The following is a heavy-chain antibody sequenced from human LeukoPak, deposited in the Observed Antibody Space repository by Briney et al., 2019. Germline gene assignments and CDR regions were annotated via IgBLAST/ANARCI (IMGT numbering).Heavy chain of an antibody. Sequence: KAGGSLRLSCAASGFTFSDYYMSWIRQAPGKGLEWVSYISSSGSTIYYADSVKGRFTISRDNAKNSLYLQMNSLRAEDTAVYYCATESGTYSGTCFDYWGQGNLVTVSS. V-gene: IGHV3-11*04. J-gene: IGHJ4*02. CDR1: GFTFSDYY. CDR2: ISSSGSTI. CDR3: ATESGTYSGTCFDY. D-gene: IGHD1-26*01.